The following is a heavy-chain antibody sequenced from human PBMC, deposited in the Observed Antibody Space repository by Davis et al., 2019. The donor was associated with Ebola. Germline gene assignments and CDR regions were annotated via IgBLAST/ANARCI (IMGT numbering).Heavy chain of an antibody. V-gene: IGHV4-34*01. D-gene: IGHD3-10*01. CDR3: ARGSGAFDI. J-gene: IGHJ3*02. CDR1: GFTFSSYS. CDR2: INHSGST. Sequence: PGGTLRLSCAASGFTFSSYSMNWVRQPPGKGLEWIGEINHSGSTNYNPSLKSRVTISVDTSKNQFSLKLSSVTAADTAVYHCARGSGAFDIWGQGTMVTVSS.